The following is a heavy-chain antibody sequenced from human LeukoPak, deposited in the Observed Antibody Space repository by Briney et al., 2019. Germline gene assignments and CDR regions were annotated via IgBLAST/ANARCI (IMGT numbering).Heavy chain of an antibody. CDR3: VRHRNWNYDY. Sequence: GESLKISCKGSGDSFTTYWIGWERQMPEKGLEWMGIIYLGDSDTRYSPSFQGQVTISADKSINTAYLQWSSLKASDTAMYYCVRHRNWNYDYWGQGTLVTVSS. CDR1: GDSFTTYW. V-gene: IGHV5-51*01. D-gene: IGHD1-1*01. CDR2: IYLGDSDT. J-gene: IGHJ4*02.